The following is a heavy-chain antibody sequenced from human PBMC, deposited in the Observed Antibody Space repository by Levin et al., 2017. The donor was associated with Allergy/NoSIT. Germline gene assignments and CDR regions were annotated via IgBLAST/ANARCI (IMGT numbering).Heavy chain of an antibody. V-gene: IGHV5-51*01. Sequence: RGESLKISCQGSGYSFTIYWMGWVRQMPGKGLEWMGIIYPGDSDTRYSPSSQVQVTISTAKSVCTAYLQWSSLKASDTAIYYCARRGTRDYYYYMDVWGKATSVTGSS. D-gene: IGHD1-1*01. CDR1: GYSFTIYW. J-gene: IGHJ6*03. CDR2: IYPGDSDT. CDR3: ARRGTRDYYYYMDV.